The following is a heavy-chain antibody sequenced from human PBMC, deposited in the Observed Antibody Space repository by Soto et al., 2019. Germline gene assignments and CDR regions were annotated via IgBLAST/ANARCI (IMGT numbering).Heavy chain of an antibody. V-gene: IGHV4-59*01. CDR3: ARGVATIGP. J-gene: IGHJ5*02. CDR1: GDSISIYF. CDR2: IYYSGST. Sequence: PSGTLSLTCTACGDSISIYFWGWIRQPPGKGLEWIGYIYYSGSTNYNPSLKSRVTISVDTPKNQFSLKLTSVTAADTAVYYCARGVATIGPWGQGTLVTVSS. D-gene: IGHD5-12*01.